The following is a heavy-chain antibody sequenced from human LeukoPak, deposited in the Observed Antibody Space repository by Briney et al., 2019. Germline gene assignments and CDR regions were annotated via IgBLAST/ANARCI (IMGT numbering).Heavy chain of an antibody. J-gene: IGHJ4*02. Sequence: PGGSLRLSCAASGFTFSSYSTNWVRQAPGKGLEWVSSISSSSSYIYYADSVKGRFTTSRDNAKNSLYLQMNSLRAEDTAVYYCAREGGYGDYVFDYWGQGTLVTVSS. V-gene: IGHV3-21*01. D-gene: IGHD4-17*01. CDR1: GFTFSSYS. CDR2: ISSSSSYI. CDR3: AREGGYGDYVFDY.